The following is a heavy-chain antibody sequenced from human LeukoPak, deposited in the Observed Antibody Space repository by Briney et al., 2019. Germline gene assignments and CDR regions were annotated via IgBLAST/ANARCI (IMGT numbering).Heavy chain of an antibody. CDR1: GYTFTSYG. V-gene: IGHV1-18*01. Sequence: GASVKVSCKASGYTFTSYGISWVRQAPGQGLEWMGWISGYNGNTNYAQKFQGRVTLTTDSSTSTAYMELRSLRSDDTAVYYCARDFPPDYWGQGTLVTVSS. J-gene: IGHJ4*02. CDR2: ISGYNGNT. CDR3: ARDFPPDY.